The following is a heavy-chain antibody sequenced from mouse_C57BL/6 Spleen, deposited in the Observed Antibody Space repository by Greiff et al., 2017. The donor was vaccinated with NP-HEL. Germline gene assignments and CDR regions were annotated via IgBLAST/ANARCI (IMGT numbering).Heavy chain of an antibody. D-gene: IGHD4-1*02. CDR2: IYPGSGST. Sequence: HVQLQQPGAELVKPGASVKMSCKASGYTFTSYWITWVKQRPGQGLEWIGDIYPGSGSTNYNEKFKSKATLTVDTSSSTAYMQLSSLTSEDSAVYYCANWDDWYFDVWGTGTTVTVSS. CDR3: ANWDDWYFDV. V-gene: IGHV1-55*01. CDR1: GYTFTSYW. J-gene: IGHJ1*03.